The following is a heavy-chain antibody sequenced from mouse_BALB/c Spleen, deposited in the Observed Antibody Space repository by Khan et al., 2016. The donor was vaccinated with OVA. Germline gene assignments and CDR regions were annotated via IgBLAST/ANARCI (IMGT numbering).Heavy chain of an antibody. CDR3: ATSYYYGYYFDY. V-gene: IGHV5-17*02. Sequence: EVELVESGGGLVQPGGSRTLSCAASGFTFSSYGMHWVRQDPEKGLEWVAYISGDSTTIYYAETVKGRITISRDNPKNTLFLQMTSLMSEDTAMYYCATSYYYGYYFDYWGPGTTLTVAS. CDR2: ISGDSTTI. CDR1: GFTFSSYG. J-gene: IGHJ2*01. D-gene: IGHD1-1*01.